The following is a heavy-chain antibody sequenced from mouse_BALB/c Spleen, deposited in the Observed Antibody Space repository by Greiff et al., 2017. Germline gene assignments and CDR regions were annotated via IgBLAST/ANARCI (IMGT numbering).Heavy chain of an antibody. V-gene: IGHV3-1*02. CDR2: IHYSGST. J-gene: IGHJ3*01. Sequence: EVQLQESGPDLVKPSQSLSLTCTVTGYSITSGYSWQWIRQFPGNKLEWMGYIHYSGSTNYNPSLKSRISITRDTSTNQFFLQLNSVTTEDTATYYCARAGTWFAYWGQGTLVTVSA. CDR3: ARAGTWFAY. CDR1: GYSITSGYS. D-gene: IGHD4-1*01.